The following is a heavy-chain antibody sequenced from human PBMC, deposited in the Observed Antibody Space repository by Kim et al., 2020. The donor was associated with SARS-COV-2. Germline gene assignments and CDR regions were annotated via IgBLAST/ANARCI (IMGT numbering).Heavy chain of an antibody. Sequence: YNADSVKGRLTISRHNSKNTLYLQMNSLRAEDTAVYYCARSFSVYYGMDVWGQGTTVTVSS. V-gene: IGHV3-53*04. CDR3: ARSFSVYYGMDV. J-gene: IGHJ6*02.